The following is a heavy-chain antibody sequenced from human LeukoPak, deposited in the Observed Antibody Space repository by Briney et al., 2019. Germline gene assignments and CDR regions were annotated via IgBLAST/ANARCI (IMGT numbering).Heavy chain of an antibody. Sequence: SETLSLTCTVSGGSLSTYYWTWIRQPPGKGLEWIGYIYHSGSTNYNPSLKSRVTISVNTSKNQFSLKLSSVTAADTGVYYCARESVRPYVGYWGQGNRVTVSS. D-gene: IGHD2-2*01. CDR2: IYHSGST. V-gene: IGHV4-59*12. CDR3: ARESVRPYVGY. CDR1: GGSLSTYY. J-gene: IGHJ4*02.